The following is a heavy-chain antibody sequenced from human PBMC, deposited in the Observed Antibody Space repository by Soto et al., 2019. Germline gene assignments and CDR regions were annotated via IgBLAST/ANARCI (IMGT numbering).Heavy chain of an antibody. CDR2: ISGSGGST. Sequence: GVSLILSCAASGFTFSSYAMSWVRQAPGKGLEWVSAISGSGGSTYYADSVKGRFTISRDNSKNTLYLQMNSLRAEDTAVYYCASLMAINDFWSGYSPKDAFEIWGPGKMVSV. D-gene: IGHD3-3*01. CDR1: GFTFSSYA. V-gene: IGHV3-23*01. CDR3: ASLMAINDFWSGYSPKDAFEI. J-gene: IGHJ3*02.